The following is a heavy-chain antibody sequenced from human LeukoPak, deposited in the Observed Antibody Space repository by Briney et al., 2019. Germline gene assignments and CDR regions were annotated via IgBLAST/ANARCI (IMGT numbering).Heavy chain of an antibody. CDR3: ARDLYVVVTVDAFDI. Sequence: GGSLRLSCAASGFTFEDYTMHWVRQAPGKGLEWVSLITWDGGSIYYADSVKGRFTISRDNSKNSLYLQMNSLTTEDTALYYCARDLYVVVTVDAFDIWGQGTMVTVSS. D-gene: IGHD2-15*01. V-gene: IGHV3-43*01. CDR2: ITWDGGSI. J-gene: IGHJ3*02. CDR1: GFTFEDYT.